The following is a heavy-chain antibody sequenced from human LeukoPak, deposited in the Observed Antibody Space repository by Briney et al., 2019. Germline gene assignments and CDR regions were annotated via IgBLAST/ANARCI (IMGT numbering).Heavy chain of an antibody. CDR2: INHSGST. Sequence: SETLSLTCAVYGGSFSGYYWSWIRQPPGKGLEWIGEINHSGSTNYNPSLKSRVTISVDTSKNQFFLKLSSVTAADTAVYYCARGRRSSTTDYWGQGTLVTVSS. D-gene: IGHD6-6*01. V-gene: IGHV4-34*01. CDR3: ARGRRSSTTDY. CDR1: GGSFSGYY. J-gene: IGHJ4*02.